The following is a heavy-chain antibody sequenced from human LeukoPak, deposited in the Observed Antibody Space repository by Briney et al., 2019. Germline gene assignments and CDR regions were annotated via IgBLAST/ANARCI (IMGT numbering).Heavy chain of an antibody. CDR3: ASESSMVVPAATGSFDY. Sequence: ASVKVSCKASGYTFTSYAMHWVRQAPGQRLEWMGWINAGNGNTKYSQKFQGRVTITRDTSASTAYMELSSLRSEDTAVYYCASESSMVVPAATGSFDYWGQGTLVTVSS. V-gene: IGHV1-3*01. J-gene: IGHJ4*02. D-gene: IGHD2-2*01. CDR1: GYTFTSYA. CDR2: INAGNGNT.